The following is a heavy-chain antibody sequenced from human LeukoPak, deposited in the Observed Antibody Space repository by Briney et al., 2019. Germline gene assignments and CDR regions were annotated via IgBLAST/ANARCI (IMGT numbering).Heavy chain of an antibody. CDR3: ARPSVKYDSSGYQPNPFDY. D-gene: IGHD3-22*01. J-gene: IGHJ4*02. Sequence: PGGSLRLSCAASGFTFSTYNMNWVRQAPGKGLEWVSSITSSSNYLYYADSVKGRFTVSRDNAKNSLYLQMTSLRAEDTAVYYCARPSVKYDSSGYQPNPFDYWGQGILVTVSS. CDR2: ITSSSNYL. V-gene: IGHV3-21*01. CDR1: GFTFSTYN.